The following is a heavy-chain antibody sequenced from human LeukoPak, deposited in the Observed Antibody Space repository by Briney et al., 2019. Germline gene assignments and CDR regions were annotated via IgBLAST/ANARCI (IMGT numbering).Heavy chain of an antibody. CDR1: GFTFSSYS. CDR2: ISSSSSYI. J-gene: IGHJ1*01. Sequence: GGSLRLSCAASGFTFSSYSMNWVRQAPGKGLEWVSSISSSSSYIYYADSVKGRFTISRDNAKNSLYLQMNSLRAEDTAVYYCASGLYSSSWLEYFQHWGQCTLVTVSS. D-gene: IGHD6-13*01. CDR3: ASGLYSSSWLEYFQH. V-gene: IGHV3-21*01.